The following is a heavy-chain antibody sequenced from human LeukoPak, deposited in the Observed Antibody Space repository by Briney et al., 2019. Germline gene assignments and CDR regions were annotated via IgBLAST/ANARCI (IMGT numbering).Heavy chain of an antibody. CDR2: LYYSGST. J-gene: IGHJ4*02. CDR1: GGSISSYY. Sequence: SETLSLTCTVSGGSISSYYWSWIRQPPGKGLEWIGYLYYSGSTNYNPSLKSRVTISLDTSKNQFSLKLTSATAADTAVYYCARWHSHGRYFDYWGQGALVTVSS. CDR3: ARWHSHGRYFDY. D-gene: IGHD2-21*01. V-gene: IGHV4-59*01.